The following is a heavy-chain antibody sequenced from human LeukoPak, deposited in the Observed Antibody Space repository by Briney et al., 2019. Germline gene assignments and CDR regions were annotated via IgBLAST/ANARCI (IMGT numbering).Heavy chain of an antibody. CDR2: INAGNGNT. J-gene: IGHJ5*02. CDR1: GYTFTSYA. CDR3: ARGPGRYPNWFDP. Sequence: ASVKVSCKASGYTFTSYAMHWVRQAPGQRLEWMGWINAGNGNTKYSQKFQGRVTITRDTSANTAYMELSSLTSEDTAVYYCARGPGRYPNWFDPWGQGTLVTVSS. V-gene: IGHV1-3*01. D-gene: IGHD3-9*01.